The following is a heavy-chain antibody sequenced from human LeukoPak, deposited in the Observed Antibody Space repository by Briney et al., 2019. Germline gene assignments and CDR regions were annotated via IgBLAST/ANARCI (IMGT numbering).Heavy chain of an antibody. Sequence: GGSLRLSCAASGFTFSRYGMHWVRQAPGRGLEWVADISYDGNNKYYADSVKGRFTFSRDNSKNTLSPQMTSLRAEDTAVYYCAKEFVAAAGLTYDYWGQGTLVTVSS. CDR1: GFTFSRYG. D-gene: IGHD6-13*01. V-gene: IGHV3-30*18. J-gene: IGHJ4*02. CDR2: ISYDGNNK. CDR3: AKEFVAAAGLTYDY.